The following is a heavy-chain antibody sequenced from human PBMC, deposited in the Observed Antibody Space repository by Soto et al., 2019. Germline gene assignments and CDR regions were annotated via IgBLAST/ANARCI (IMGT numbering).Heavy chain of an antibody. V-gene: IGHV4-59*02. CDR2: IYYSGST. J-gene: IGHJ3*02. CDR3: ARDSFNPFDI. Sequence: SETLSLTCTVSGGSVSSYYWSWIRQPPGKGLEWIGYIYYSGSTNYNPSLKSRVTISVDTSKNQFSLKLSSVTAADTAVYYCARDSFNPFDIWGQGTMVTVSS. CDR1: GGSVSSYY.